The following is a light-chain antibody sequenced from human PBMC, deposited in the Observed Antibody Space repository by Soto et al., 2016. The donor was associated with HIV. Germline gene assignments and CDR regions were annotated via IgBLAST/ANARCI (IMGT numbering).Light chain of an antibody. Sequence: DIQMTQSPSSLSASVGDRVTITCRASQSISSYLNWYQQKPGKAPKLLIYAASSLQSGVPSRFSGSGSGTDFTLTISNLQPEDFATYYCQQSYSTPPETFGGGTKVEIK. CDR1: QSISSY. J-gene: IGKJ4*01. V-gene: IGKV1-39*01. CDR2: AAS. CDR3: QQSYSTPPET.